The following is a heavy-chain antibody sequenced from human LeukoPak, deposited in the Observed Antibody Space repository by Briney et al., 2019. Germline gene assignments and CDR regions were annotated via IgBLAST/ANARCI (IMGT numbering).Heavy chain of an antibody. CDR3: ARDRLAAAGRSDY. J-gene: IGHJ4*02. V-gene: IGHV1-69*13. CDR1: GGTFSSYA. CDR2: ITPIFGTA. D-gene: IGHD6-13*01. Sequence: SVKVSCKASGGTFSSYAISWVRQAPGQGLEWMGGITPIFGTANYAQKFQGRVTITADESTSTAYMELSSLRSEDTAVYYCARDRLAAAGRSDYWGQGTLVTVSS.